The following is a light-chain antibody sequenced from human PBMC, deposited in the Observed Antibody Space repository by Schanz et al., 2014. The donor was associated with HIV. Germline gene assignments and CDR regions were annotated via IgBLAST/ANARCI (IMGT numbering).Light chain of an antibody. CDR3: QQYGSSPPT. Sequence: EIVLTQSPATLSLSPGERASLSCRASEFVSTYLAWYQQKPGQPPRLLIYDADRRATGIPARFSGSGSGTDFTLTINSLEPEDFAVYYCQQYGSSPPTFGPGTKVEIK. V-gene: IGKV3-11*01. J-gene: IGKJ3*01. CDR2: DAD. CDR1: EFVSTY.